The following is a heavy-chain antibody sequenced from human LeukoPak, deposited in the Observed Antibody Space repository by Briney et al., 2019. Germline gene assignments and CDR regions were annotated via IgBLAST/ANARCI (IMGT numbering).Heavy chain of an antibody. CDR2: ISGSGGST. CDR1: GFTFSSYA. D-gene: IGHD3-3*01. J-gene: IGHJ4*02. V-gene: IGHV3-23*01. CDR3: AKIPPAVRFLEWFPPDY. Sequence: PGGSLRLSCAASGFTFSSYAMSWVRQAPGKGLEWVSAISGSGGSTCYADSVKGRFTISRDNSKNTLYLQMNSLRAEDTAVYYCAKIPPAVRFLEWFPPDYWGQGTLVTVSS.